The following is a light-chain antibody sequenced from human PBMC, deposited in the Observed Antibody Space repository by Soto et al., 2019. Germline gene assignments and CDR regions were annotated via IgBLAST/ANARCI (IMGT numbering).Light chain of an antibody. CDR1: QGISSY. Sequence: AIQMTQSPSSLSASTGDRVTITCRASQGISSYLAWYQQKPGKAPKLLIYAASTLQSGVPSRFSGSGSGTDVTLTISCLQSEDFATYYCQQYYSYPLTFGQGTKVEIK. J-gene: IGKJ1*01. V-gene: IGKV1-8*01. CDR2: AAS. CDR3: QQYYSYPLT.